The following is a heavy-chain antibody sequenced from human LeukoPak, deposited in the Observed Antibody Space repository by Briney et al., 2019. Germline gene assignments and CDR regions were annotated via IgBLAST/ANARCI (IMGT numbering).Heavy chain of an antibody. D-gene: IGHD3-22*01. J-gene: IGHJ4*02. CDR2: INPSGGST. CDR3: ARDYYDSSGYEFNY. V-gene: IGHV1-46*01. CDR1: GYTFITFY. Sequence: ASVKVSCKASGYTFITFYIHWVRQAPGQGLEWMGIINPSGGSTSYAQKFQGRVTMTRDMSTSTVYMELSSLRSEDTAVYYCARDYYDSSGYEFNYWGQGTLVTVSS.